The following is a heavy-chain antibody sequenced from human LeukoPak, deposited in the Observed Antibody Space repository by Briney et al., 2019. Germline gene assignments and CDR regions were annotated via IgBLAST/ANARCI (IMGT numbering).Heavy chain of an antibody. CDR1: GFTFSSYA. CDR3: ARPYGDYGMIDY. D-gene: IGHD4-17*01. J-gene: IGHJ4*02. CDR2: ISGSGDGT. V-gene: IGHV3-23*01. Sequence: GGSLRLSCAASGFTFSSYAMSWVRQAPGKGLEWVSTISGSGDGTYYADSVKGRFTISRDNSKSTLYLQMNSLRAEDTAVYYCARPYGDYGMIDYWGQGTLVTVSS.